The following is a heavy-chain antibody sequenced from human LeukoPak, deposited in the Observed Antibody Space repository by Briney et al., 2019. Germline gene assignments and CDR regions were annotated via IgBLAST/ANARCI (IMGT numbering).Heavy chain of an antibody. V-gene: IGHV3-21*01. CDR3: ARYLGGYTSDAFDI. J-gene: IGHJ3*02. D-gene: IGHD5-18*01. CDR2: ISSSSSYI. CDR1: GFTFSSYS. Sequence: GGSLRLSCAASGFTFSSYSMNWVRQAPGKGLEWVSSISSSSSYIYYADSVKGRFTISRDNAKNSLYLQMNSLRAEDTAVYYCARYLGGYTSDAFDIWGQGTMVTVSS.